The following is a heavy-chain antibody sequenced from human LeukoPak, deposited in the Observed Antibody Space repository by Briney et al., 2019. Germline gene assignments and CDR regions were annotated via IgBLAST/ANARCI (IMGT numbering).Heavy chain of an antibody. J-gene: IGHJ3*02. D-gene: IGHD2-15*01. CDR1: GFTFSDYY. CDR2: ISSSGSTI. CDR3: ARWGYCSGGSCYETSAFDI. V-gene: IGHV3-11*01. Sequence: GGSLRLSCAASGFTFSDYYMSWIRQAPGKGLEWVSYISSSGSTIYYADSVKGRFTISRDNAKNSLYLQMNSLRAEDTALYYCARWGYCSGGSCYETSAFDIWGQGTMVTVSS.